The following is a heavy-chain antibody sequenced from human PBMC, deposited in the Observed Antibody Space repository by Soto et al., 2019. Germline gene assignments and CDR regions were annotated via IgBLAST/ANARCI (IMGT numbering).Heavy chain of an antibody. V-gene: IGHV3-74*01. CDR2: INADGSRS. D-gene: IGHD5-12*01. J-gene: IGHJ4*02. Sequence: PGGSLRLSCSASGFALSRSWVHWVRQAPGKGLVWISRINADGSRSNTADSVSGRFTISRDNAKNMAYLQMNSVRAEDTAVYYCARGYIGKGNFDSWGQGALVTVSS. CDR3: ARGYIGKGNFDS. CDR1: GFALSRSW.